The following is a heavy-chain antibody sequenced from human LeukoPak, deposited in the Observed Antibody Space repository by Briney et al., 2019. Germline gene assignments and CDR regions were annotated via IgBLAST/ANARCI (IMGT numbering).Heavy chain of an antibody. Sequence: PGGSLRLSCAASGFTFDDYAMHWVRQAPGKGLEWVSGISWNSGSIGYADSVKGRFTISRDNAKNSLYLQMNSLRAEDTALYYRAKDREVVAANYFDYWGQGTLVTVSS. J-gene: IGHJ4*02. V-gene: IGHV3-9*01. CDR3: AKDREVVAANYFDY. CDR1: GFTFDDYA. CDR2: ISWNSGSI. D-gene: IGHD2-15*01.